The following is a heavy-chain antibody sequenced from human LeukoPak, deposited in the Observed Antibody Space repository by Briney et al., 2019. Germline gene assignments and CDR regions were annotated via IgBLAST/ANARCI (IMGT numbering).Heavy chain of an antibody. Sequence: PGGSLRLSCSASGFTFSIYAMSCVREAPGKGLEWVSAISGSGGRTYYADSVKGRFTISRDNSKNTLYLQMNSLRPEDTAVYYCAKDDYCYDSSGYYLGDAFDIWGQGTMVTVSS. CDR3: AKDDYCYDSSGYYLGDAFDI. D-gene: IGHD3-22*01. J-gene: IGHJ3*02. CDR2: ISGSGGRT. V-gene: IGHV3-23*01. CDR1: GFTFSIYA.